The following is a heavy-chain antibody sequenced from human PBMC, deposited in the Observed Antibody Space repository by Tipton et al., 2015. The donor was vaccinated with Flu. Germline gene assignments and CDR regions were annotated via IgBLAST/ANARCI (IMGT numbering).Heavy chain of an antibody. V-gene: IGHV4-39*07. CDR2: VSHSGST. J-gene: IGHJ5*02. Sequence: TLSLTCTVSGDSIASSSFYWGWIRQPPGKGLEWIGSVSHSGSTSYNPPLKSRIVMSVDTSKSQFSLTLMSVTAADTAVYYCARDRYDILTGSFSWFDPWGQGTLVTVSS. CDR1: GDSIASSSFY. CDR3: ARDRYDILTGSFSWFDP. D-gene: IGHD3-9*01.